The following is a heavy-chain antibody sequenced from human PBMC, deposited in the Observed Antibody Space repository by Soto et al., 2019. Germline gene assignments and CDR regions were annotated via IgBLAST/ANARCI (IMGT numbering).Heavy chain of an antibody. D-gene: IGHD3-3*01. J-gene: IGHJ2*01. Sequence: QLQLVQSGAEVKKPGSSVKVSCKASGGTFSSYAISWVRQAPVQGLEWMGGIIPIFGTANYEQKFQGRVTRTADKSTSTDYMELSSLRSEDTAVYYCARAQHDFWSGEFPDLCYFDLWGRGTLVTVSS. CDR3: ARAQHDFWSGEFPDLCYFDL. CDR2: IIPIFGTA. CDR1: GGTFSSYA. V-gene: IGHV1-69*06.